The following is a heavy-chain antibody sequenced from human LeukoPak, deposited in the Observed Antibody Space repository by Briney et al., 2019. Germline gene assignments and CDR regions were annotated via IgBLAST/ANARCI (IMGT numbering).Heavy chain of an antibody. V-gene: IGHV1-2*06. Sequence: GASVKVSCKASGYTFTGYHMHWVRQAPGQGLEWMGRINPNSGDTNYAQEFLGRVTMTRDTSISTAYMELSRLRSDDTAVYYCARGSIAASSCIDYWGRGTLITVSS. J-gene: IGHJ4*02. D-gene: IGHD6-6*01. CDR3: ARGSIAASSCIDY. CDR2: INPNSGDT. CDR1: GYTFTGYH.